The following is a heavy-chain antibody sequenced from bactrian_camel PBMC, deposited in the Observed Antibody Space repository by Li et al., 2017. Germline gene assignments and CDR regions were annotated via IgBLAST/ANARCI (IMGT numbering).Heavy chain of an antibody. CDR3: ATPWPRLWIGYFSS. Sequence: QVQLVESGGGLVQPGGSLRLSCAASGFTFTFSTYWMYWVRQVPGKGLEWVPRISSGGGAIFYADSVRGRFTISRDNAKNTMYLQMDSLKPEDTALYYCATPWPRLWIGYFSSWGQGTQVTVS. V-gene: IGHV3S1*01. CDR1: GFTFTFSTYW. J-gene: IGHJ4*01. CDR2: ISSGGGAI. D-gene: IGHD5*01.